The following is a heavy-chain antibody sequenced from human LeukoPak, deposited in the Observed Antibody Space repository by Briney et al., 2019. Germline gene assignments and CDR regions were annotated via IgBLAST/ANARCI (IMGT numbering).Heavy chain of an antibody. Sequence: GSLRLSCAASGFTFSTYAMSWIRQPPGKGLEWIGYIYYSGSTNYNPSLKSRVTISVDTSKNQFSLKLSSVTAADTAVYYRARAYYDFWSGTNWYFDLWGRGTLVTVSS. CDR2: IYYSGST. CDR3: ARAYYDFWSGTNWYFDL. D-gene: IGHD3-3*01. CDR1: GFTFSTYA. V-gene: IGHV4-59*01. J-gene: IGHJ2*01.